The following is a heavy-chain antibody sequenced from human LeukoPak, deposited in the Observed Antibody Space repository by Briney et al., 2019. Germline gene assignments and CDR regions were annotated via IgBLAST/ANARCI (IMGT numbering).Heavy chain of an antibody. CDR1: GFTLSNHW. Sequence: GGSLRLSCAASGFTLSNHWMIWVRQAPGKGLECEANIKQDGTEKYYLDSVKGRFTISRDNAKNSLYLQMNSLRAEDTAVYYCARDSYYPYYFDYWAQGTLVTVSS. CDR2: IKQDGTEK. CDR3: ARDSYYPYYFDY. V-gene: IGHV3-7*01. J-gene: IGHJ4*02. D-gene: IGHD1-26*01.